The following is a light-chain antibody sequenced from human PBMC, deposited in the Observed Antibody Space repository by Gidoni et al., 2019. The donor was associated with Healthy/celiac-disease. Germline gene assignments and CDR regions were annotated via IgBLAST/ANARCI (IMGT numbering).Light chain of an antibody. Sequence: SYEQKKPPSVSGHQGQTASITCSGDKLGDKYACWYQQKPGQSPVLVIYQDSKRPSGIPERFSGSHSGDPASLTISGTQAMYEADSYCQACDSSTANVVFGGGTKLTVL. V-gene: IGLV3-1*01. J-gene: IGLJ2*01. CDR3: QACDSSTANVV. CDR2: QDS. CDR1: KLGDKY.